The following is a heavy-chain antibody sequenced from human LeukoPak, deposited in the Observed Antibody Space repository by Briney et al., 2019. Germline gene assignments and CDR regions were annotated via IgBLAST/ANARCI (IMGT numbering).Heavy chain of an antibody. CDR1: GFTFSSYA. CDR2: IDYSGGST. CDR3: AGNSGWYGVS. D-gene: IGHD6-19*01. J-gene: IGHJ4*02. V-gene: IGHV3-23*01. Sequence: GGSLRLSCAASGFTFSSYAMSWIRQAPGKGLEWVSSIDYSGGSTHYADSVMGRFTISRDNSKNTLYLQLNSLSADDTAVYYCAGNSGWYGVSWGQGTLVTVSS.